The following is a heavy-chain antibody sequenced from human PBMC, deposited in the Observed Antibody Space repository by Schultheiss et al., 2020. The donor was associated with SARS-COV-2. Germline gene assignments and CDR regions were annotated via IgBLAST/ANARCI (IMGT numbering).Heavy chain of an antibody. CDR1: GGSFSGYY. J-gene: IGHJ4*02. CDR3: ARVPTGIAAAGSPDY. Sequence: SETLSLTCAVYGGSFSGYYWSWIRQPPGKGLEWIGEINHSGSTNYNPSLKSRVTISVDTSKNQFSLKLSSVTAADTAVYYCARVPTGIAAAGSPDYWGQGTRVTVSS. D-gene: IGHD6-13*01. CDR2: INHSGST. V-gene: IGHV4-34*01.